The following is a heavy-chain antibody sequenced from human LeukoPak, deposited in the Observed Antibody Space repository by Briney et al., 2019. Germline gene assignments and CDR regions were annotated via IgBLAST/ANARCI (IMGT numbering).Heavy chain of an antibody. CDR2: IIPIFGTA. CDR1: GGTFSSYA. Sequence: SVKVSCKASGGTFSSYAISLVRQATGQGLEWMGRIIPIFGTANYAQKFQGRVTITTDESTSTAYMELSSLRSEDTAVYYCARDLSVVRGVNNWFDPWGQGTLVTVSS. J-gene: IGHJ5*02. D-gene: IGHD3-10*01. CDR3: ARDLSVVRGVNNWFDP. V-gene: IGHV1-69*05.